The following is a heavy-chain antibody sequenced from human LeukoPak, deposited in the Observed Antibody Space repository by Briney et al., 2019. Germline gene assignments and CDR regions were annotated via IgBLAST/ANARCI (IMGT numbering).Heavy chain of an antibody. CDR1: GGSISSYY. CDR2: IYTSGST. CDR3: AREWYALSMDYYYYYVDV. Sequence: PSETLSLTCTVSGGSISSYYWSWIRQPAGKGLEWIGRIYTSGSTNYNPSLKSRVTMSVDTSKNQFSLKLSSVTAADTAVYYCAREWYALSMDYYYYYVDVWGKGTTVTVSS. D-gene: IGHD2-15*01. J-gene: IGHJ6*03. V-gene: IGHV4-4*07.